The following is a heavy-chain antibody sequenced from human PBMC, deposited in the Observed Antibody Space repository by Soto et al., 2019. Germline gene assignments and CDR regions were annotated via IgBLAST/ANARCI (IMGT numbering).Heavy chain of an antibody. J-gene: IGHJ4*02. CDR3: AREVYFSSTSGFDY. D-gene: IGHD2-2*01. V-gene: IGHV1-3*01. CDR2: IFAGNGNT. Sequence: ASVQVSFQASGYTFTNYAMHWVRQAPGQRLEWMGWIFAGNGNTKYSQKFQGRVTIKRDTSASTAYMELRSLRSTDTAVYYCAREVYFSSTSGFDYWGQGTLVTGPS. CDR1: GYTFTNYA.